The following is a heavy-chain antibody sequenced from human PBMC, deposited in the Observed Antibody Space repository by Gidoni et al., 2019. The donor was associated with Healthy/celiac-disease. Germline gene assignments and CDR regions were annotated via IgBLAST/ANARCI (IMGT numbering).Heavy chain of an antibody. CDR2: IYYSGST. D-gene: IGHD2-15*01. CDR3: ARHWGPLYCSGGSCYRPSNWFDP. V-gene: IGHV4-39*01. CDR1: GGSISSSSYY. J-gene: IGHJ5*02. Sequence: QLQLQESGPGLVKPSETLSLTCTVSGGSISSSSYYWGWIRQPPGKGLEWIGRIYYSGSTYYNPSLKSRVTISVDTSKNQFSLKLSSVTAADTAVYYCARHWGPLYCSGGSCYRPSNWFDPWGQGTLVTVSS.